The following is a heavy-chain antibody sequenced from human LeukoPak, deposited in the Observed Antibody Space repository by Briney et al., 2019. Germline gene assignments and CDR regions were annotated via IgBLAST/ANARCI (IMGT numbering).Heavy chain of an antibody. CDR3: ATIKRGSIFGYFDF. J-gene: IGHJ4*02. D-gene: IGHD5-18*01. CDR1: AVSISMHY. CDR2: VRDSENT. Sequence: SETLSLTCTVSAVSISMHYWGWIRQPPAKGLEWIGSVRDSENTKDNPSLNTRITLSADTSMNQHSLRLRSVTAADTAVYYCATIKRGSIFGYFDFWGQGILVTVSS. V-gene: IGHV4-59*11.